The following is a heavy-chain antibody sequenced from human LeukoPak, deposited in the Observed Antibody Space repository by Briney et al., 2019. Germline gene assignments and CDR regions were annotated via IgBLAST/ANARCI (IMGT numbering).Heavy chain of an antibody. CDR3: ARASQWLAFDN. CDR2: IYNGGST. J-gene: IGHJ4*02. Sequence: GGSLRLSCAASRFTVTSSYMSWVRQAPGKGLEWVSVIYNGGSTNYADSVKGRFTISRDNSKNTLYLQMNSLRAEDTAVYFCARASQWLAFDNWGQGTLVTVSS. D-gene: IGHD6-19*01. CDR1: RFTVTSSY. V-gene: IGHV3-66*01.